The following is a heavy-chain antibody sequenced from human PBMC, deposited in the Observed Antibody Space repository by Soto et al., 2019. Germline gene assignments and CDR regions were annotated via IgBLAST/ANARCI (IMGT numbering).Heavy chain of an antibody. CDR2: VKSKTHGGTT. CDR1: GFRFDDYA. J-gene: IGHJ4*01. D-gene: IGHD4-4*01. V-gene: IGHV3-15*07. CDR3: TTDSYITVTPVRLDY. Sequence: PGGSLRLSCAASGFRFDDYAMHWVRQAPGKGLEWVGRVKSKTHGGTTDFAASVKGRFAISRDDSISMAFMRMNSLKIEDTAVYYCTTDSYITVTPVRLDYWGHGTLVTVSS.